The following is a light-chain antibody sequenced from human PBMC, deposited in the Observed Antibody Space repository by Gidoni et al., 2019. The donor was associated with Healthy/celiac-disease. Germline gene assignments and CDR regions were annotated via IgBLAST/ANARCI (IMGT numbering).Light chain of an antibody. CDR3: QQYGSSLIT. CDR2: GAS. CDR1: QSVTSNY. Sequence: EIVLTQSPGTLSLSPGERATLSCRASQSVTSNYLAWYQQKPGRSPRLLISGASSRATGVPDRFSGSGSGTDFTLTISRLEFEDFAVYYCQQYGSSLITFGQGTRLQIK. J-gene: IGKJ5*01. V-gene: IGKV3-20*01.